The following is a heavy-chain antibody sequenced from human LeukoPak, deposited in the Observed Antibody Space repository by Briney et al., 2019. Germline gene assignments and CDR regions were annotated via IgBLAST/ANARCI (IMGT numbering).Heavy chain of an antibody. Sequence: ASVKVSCKASGGTFSSYAISWVRQAPGQGLEWMEGIIPIFGTANYAQKFQGRVTITADESTSTAYMELSSLRSEDTAVYYCARVHRSYDFWSDGPYDAFDIWGQGTMVTVSS. D-gene: IGHD3-3*01. CDR1: GGTFSSYA. V-gene: IGHV1-69*13. CDR2: IIPIFGTA. J-gene: IGHJ3*02. CDR3: ARVHRSYDFWSDGPYDAFDI.